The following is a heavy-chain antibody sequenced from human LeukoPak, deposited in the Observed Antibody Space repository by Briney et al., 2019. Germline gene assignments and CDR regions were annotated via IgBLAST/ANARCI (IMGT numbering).Heavy chain of an antibody. D-gene: IGHD3-22*01. J-gene: IGHJ4*02. V-gene: IGHV3-23*01. CDR2: ISGSGGST. CDR3: AKRDSVITSFEASPED. CDR1: GFTFSSYA. Sequence: GSLRLSCAASGFTFSSYAMSWVRQAPGKGLEWVSAISGSGGSTYYADSVKGRFTISRDNSKNTLYLQMNSLRAEDTAVYYCAKRDSVITSFEASPEDWGQGTLVTVSS.